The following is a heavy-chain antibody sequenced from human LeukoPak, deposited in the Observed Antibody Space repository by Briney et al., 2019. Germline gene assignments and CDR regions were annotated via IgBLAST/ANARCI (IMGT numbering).Heavy chain of an antibody. D-gene: IGHD4-17*01. J-gene: IGHJ4*02. V-gene: IGHV4-4*07. CDR1: GGSISSYY. CDR2: IYTSGST. CDR3: ARDWHDYGDYYFDY. Sequence: PSETLSLTCTVSGGSISSYYWSWIRQPAGKGLEWVGRIYTSGSTNYNPSLKSRVTMSVDTSKNQYPLKLSSVTAADTAVYYCARDWHDYGDYYFDYWGQGTLVAVSS.